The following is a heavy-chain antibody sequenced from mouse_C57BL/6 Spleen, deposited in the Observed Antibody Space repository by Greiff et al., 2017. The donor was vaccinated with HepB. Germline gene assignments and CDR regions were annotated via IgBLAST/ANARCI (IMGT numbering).Heavy chain of an antibody. V-gene: IGHV5-17*01. CDR2: ISSGSSTF. Sequence: EVQGVESGGGLVKPGGSLKLSCAASGFTFSDYGMHWVRQAPEKGLEWVAYISSGSSTFYYADTVKGRFTISRDNAKNTLFLQMTGLGSEDTAMYYCAGRGLPRRTFCAMDYWGQGTSVTVSS. CDR3: AGRGLPRRTFCAMDY. J-gene: IGHJ4*01. CDR1: GFTFSDYG. D-gene: IGHD2-10*01.